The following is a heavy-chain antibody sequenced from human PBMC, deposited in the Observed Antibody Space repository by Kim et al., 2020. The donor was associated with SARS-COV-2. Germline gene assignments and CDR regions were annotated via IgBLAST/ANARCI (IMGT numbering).Heavy chain of an antibody. CDR3: ARGLGSHYYGSGSYVLNY. J-gene: IGHJ4*02. D-gene: IGHD3-10*01. CDR2: INHSGST. CDR1: GGSFSGYY. V-gene: IGHV4-34*01. Sequence: SETLSLTCAVYGGSFSGYYWSWIRQPPGKGLEWIGEINHSGSTNYNPSLKSRVTISVDTSKNQFSLKLSSVTAADTAVYYCARGLGSHYYGSGSYVLNYWGQGTLVTVSS.